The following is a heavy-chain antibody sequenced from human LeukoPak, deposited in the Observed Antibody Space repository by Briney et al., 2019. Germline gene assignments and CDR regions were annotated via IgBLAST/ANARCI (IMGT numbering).Heavy chain of an antibody. Sequence: ASVKVSCKXSGYTFTSHYMHWVRQAPGQGLEWMGIINPSGGSTSYAQKFQGRVTMTRDTSTSTVYMELSSLRSEDTAVYYCARGYYDSSGYNYPLSAEYFQHWGQGTLVTVSS. J-gene: IGHJ1*01. D-gene: IGHD3-22*01. CDR1: GYTFTSHY. V-gene: IGHV1-46*01. CDR3: ARGYYDSSGYNYPLSAEYFQH. CDR2: INPSGGST.